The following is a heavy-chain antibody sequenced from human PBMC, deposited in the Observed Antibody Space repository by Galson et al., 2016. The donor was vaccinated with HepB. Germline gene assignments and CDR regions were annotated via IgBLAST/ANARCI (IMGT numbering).Heavy chain of an antibody. CDR1: GYTFDNFG. D-gene: IGHD3-16*01. J-gene: IGHJ4*02. CDR2: ISAKRGDR. CDR3: ARDDSDYARGIFRPFWF. V-gene: IGHV1-18*01. Sequence: QSGAEVKKPGASVKVSCKASGYTFDNFGITWVRQAPGQGLERLGWISAKRGDRNYAQKFQYRVTLTTDTSTSTAYMELGSLRSDDTAVYYCARDDSDYARGIFRPFWFWGQGTLVTVSS.